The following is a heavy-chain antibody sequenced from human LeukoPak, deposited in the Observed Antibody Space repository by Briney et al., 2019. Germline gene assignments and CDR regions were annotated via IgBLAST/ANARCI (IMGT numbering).Heavy chain of an antibody. V-gene: IGHV4-38-2*02. CDR3: ARHGERGYYYYMDV. D-gene: IGHD1-26*01. J-gene: IGHJ6*03. CDR2: VFHTVIT. Sequence: SETLSLTCTVSGYSISRGYYWGWIRQSPGKGLEWIGSVFHTVITYYNPSLTSRLSISVDTSKNQFSLKLSSVTAADTAVYYCARHGERGYYYYMDVWGKGTTVTVSS. CDR1: GYSISRGYY.